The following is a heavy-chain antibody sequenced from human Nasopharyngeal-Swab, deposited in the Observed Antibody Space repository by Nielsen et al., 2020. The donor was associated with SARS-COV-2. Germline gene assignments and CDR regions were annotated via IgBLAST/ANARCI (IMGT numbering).Heavy chain of an antibody. J-gene: IGHJ4*02. V-gene: IGHV4-59*01. D-gene: IGHD3-9*01. CDR2: VYHSGST. CDR3: ARYNILTGWGY. CDR1: GGSINTYY. Sequence: SETLSLTCTVSGGSINTYYWSWIRQPPGKGLEWIGYVYHSGSTDYNPSLKSRVTISVDTSKNQFSLKLSSVTAADTAVYYCARYNILTGWGYWGQGTLVTVSS.